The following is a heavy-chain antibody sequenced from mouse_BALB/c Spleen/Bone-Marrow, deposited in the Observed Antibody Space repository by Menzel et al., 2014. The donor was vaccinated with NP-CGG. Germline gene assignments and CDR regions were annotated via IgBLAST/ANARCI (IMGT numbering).Heavy chain of an antibody. V-gene: IGHV5-12*01. CDR3: ARRGWFYAMDY. CDR2: ISNGGGST. D-gene: IGHD3-3*01. J-gene: IGHJ4*01. CDR1: GFTFSDYY. Sequence: EVQRVESGGGLVQPGGSLKLSCAPSGFTFSDYYMYWVRQTPEKRLEWVAYISNGGGSTYYPDTVKGRFTISRDNAKNTLYLQMSRLKSEDTAMYYCARRGWFYAMDYWGQGTSVTVSS.